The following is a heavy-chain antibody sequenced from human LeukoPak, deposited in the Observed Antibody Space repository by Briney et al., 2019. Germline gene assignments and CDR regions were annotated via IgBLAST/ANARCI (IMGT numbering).Heavy chain of an antibody. CDR3: ARLSGTYDILTGYPYNWFDP. CDR2: IYPGDSDT. CDR1: GYSFTSYW. Sequence: GESLKISCKGSGYSFTSYWIGWVRQMPGKGLEWMGIIYPGDSDTRYSPSFQGQVTISADKSISTAYLQWSSLKASDTAMYYCARLSGTYDILTGYPYNWFDPWGQGTLVTVSS. D-gene: IGHD3-9*01. V-gene: IGHV5-51*01. J-gene: IGHJ5*02.